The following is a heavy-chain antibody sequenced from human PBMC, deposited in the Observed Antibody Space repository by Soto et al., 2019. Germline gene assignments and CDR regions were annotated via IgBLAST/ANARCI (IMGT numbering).Heavy chain of an antibody. CDR2: IWYDGSNK. CDR3: ARDVMDY. J-gene: IGHJ4*02. Sequence: QVQLVESGGGVVQPGRSLRLSCAASGFTFSSYGMHWVRQAPGKGLEWVAVIWYDGSNKYYADSVKGRFTISRDNSKNTLQLQMNSLLVEDAAVYYCARDVMDYWGQGTLVTVFS. CDR1: GFTFSSYG. D-gene: IGHD2-8*01. V-gene: IGHV3-33*01.